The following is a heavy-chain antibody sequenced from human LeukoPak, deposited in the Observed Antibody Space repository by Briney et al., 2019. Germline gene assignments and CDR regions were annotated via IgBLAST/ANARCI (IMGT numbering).Heavy chain of an antibody. CDR3: AKVQWLVIDY. V-gene: IGHV3-30*02. D-gene: IGHD6-19*01. CDR2: IRYDGSNK. Sequence: GGSLRLPCAASGFTFSSYGMHWVRQAPGKGLEWVAFIRYDGSNKYYADSVKGRFTISRDNSKNTLYLQMNSLRAEDTAAYYCAKVQWLVIDYWGQGTLVTVSS. CDR1: GFTFSSYG. J-gene: IGHJ4*02.